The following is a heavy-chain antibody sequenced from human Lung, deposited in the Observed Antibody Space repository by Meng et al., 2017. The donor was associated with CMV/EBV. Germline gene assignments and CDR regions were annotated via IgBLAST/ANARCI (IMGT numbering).Heavy chain of an antibody. CDR2: INPDSGGT. Sequence: ASVKVSCKASGYTFSGHYIHWVRQAPGQGLEWMGWINPDSGGTRYSQKFQYRVTMTRDTSINTAYMELSRLRSDDTAVYYCSRGAPLFRDAFDLWGQGTMVTVSS. CDR3: SRGAPLFRDAFDL. V-gene: IGHV1-2*02. J-gene: IGHJ3*01. CDR1: GYTFSGHY.